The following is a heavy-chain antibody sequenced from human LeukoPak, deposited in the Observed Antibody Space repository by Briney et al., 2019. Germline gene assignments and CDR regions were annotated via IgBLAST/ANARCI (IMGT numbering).Heavy chain of an antibody. D-gene: IGHD3-10*01. J-gene: IGHJ4*02. CDR2: IYYSGST. Sequence: PSETLSLTCTVSGGSISSYYWSWIRQPPGKGLEWIGYIYYSGSTNYNPSLKSRVTISVDTSKNQFSLKLSSVTAADAAVYCCARLVRGAWDYWGQGTLVTVSS. CDR3: ARLVRGAWDY. V-gene: IGHV4-59*01. CDR1: GGSISSYY.